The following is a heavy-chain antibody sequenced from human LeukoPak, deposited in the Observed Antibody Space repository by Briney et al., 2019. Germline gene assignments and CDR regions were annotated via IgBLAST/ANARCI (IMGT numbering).Heavy chain of an antibody. Sequence: SVKVSCKASGGTFSSYTISWVRQAPGQGLEWMGRIIPILGIANYAQKFQGRVTITADKSTSTAYMELSSLRSEDTAVYYCAREGSGWPFDYWGQGTLVTVSS. CDR3: AREGSGWPFDY. CDR1: GGTFSSYT. D-gene: IGHD6-19*01. V-gene: IGHV1-69*02. CDR2: IIPILGIA. J-gene: IGHJ4*02.